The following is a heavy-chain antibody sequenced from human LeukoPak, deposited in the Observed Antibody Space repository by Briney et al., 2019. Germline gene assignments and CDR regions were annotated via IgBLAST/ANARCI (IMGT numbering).Heavy chain of an antibody. CDR1: GFTFSTYA. D-gene: IGHD6-13*01. CDR3: AGAPAAASFSDY. V-gene: IGHV3-23*01. CDR2: ISGSGGNT. J-gene: IGHJ4*02. Sequence: GGSLRLSCAASGFTFSTYAVNWVRQAPGKGLEWVSTISGSGGNTYYADSVKGRFTISRDNSKNTLYLQMNSLRAEDTAVYYCAGAPAAASFSDYWGQGSLVTVST.